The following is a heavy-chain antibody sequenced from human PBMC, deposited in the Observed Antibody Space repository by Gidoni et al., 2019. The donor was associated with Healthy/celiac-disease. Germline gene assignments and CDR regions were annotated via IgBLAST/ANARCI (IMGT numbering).Heavy chain of an antibody. V-gene: IGHV3-23*01. J-gene: IGHJ4*02. CDR3: AKVGDSSSGNYFDY. D-gene: IGHD6-13*01. CDR2: ISGSGGST. Sequence: EVQLLASGGGLVQPGGSLRPSCAASGFTFSSYAMSWVRQAPGKGLEWVSAISGSGGSTDYADSVKGRFTISRDNSKNTLYLQRNSLRAEDTAVYYGAKVGDSSSGNYFDYWGQGTLVTVSS. CDR1: GFTFSSYA.